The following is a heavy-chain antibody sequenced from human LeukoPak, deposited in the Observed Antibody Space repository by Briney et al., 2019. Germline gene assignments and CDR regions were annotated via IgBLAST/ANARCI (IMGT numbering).Heavy chain of an antibody. Sequence: SETLSLTCTVSYGSIRTYYWTWIRQPPGKGLEWIGYIYYSGSTNYNPSLKSRVTISVDTSRNQFSLKLTPVTAADTAVYYCARGSPGMATAYFDYWGQGILVTVSS. CDR2: IYYSGST. CDR3: ARGSPGMATAYFDY. V-gene: IGHV4-59*01. D-gene: IGHD5-24*01. CDR1: YGSIRTYY. J-gene: IGHJ4*02.